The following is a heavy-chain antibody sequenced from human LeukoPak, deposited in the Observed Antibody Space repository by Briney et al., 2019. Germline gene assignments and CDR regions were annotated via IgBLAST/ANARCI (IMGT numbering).Heavy chain of an antibody. Sequence: SETLSLTCAVYGGSFSGYYWSWIRQPPGKGLEWIGEINHSGSTNYNPSLKSRVTISVDTSKNQFPLKLSSVTAADTAVYYCARGQTFYGMDVWGKGTTVTVSS. V-gene: IGHV4-34*01. CDR1: GGSFSGYY. CDR3: ARGQTFYGMDV. J-gene: IGHJ6*04. CDR2: INHSGST.